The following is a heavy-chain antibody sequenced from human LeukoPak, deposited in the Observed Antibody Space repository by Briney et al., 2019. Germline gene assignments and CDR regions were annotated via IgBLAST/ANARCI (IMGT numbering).Heavy chain of an antibody. CDR2: IKQDGSEK. CDR1: GFTFSSYW. CDR3: ARDLSIIFRGYDFDY. D-gene: IGHD5-12*01. J-gene: IGHJ4*02. V-gene: IGHV3-7*01. Sequence: PGGSLRLSCAASGFTFSSYWMSWVRQAPGKGLEWVANIKQDGSEKYYVDSVKGRFTISRDNAKNSLYLQMNSLRAEDTAVYYCARDLSIIFRGYDFDYWGQGTLVTVSS.